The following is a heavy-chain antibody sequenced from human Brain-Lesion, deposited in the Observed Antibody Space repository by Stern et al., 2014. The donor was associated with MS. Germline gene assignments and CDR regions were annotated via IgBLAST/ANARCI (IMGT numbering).Heavy chain of an antibody. CDR1: GYTLTDLS. CDR3: ATLAPGAGGNYYRHFDY. Sequence: VQLVESGAEVKQPGASLKVSCTVSGYTLTDLSMHWVRQAPGKGLEWIGGFYPDGGDTFYAQHFQGRVTMSRDTPKDPAYLELSSLRSEDTAVYYCATLAPGAGGNYYRHFDYWGQGTLVTVSS. V-gene: IGHV1-24*01. CDR2: FYPDGGDT. D-gene: IGHD1-26*01. J-gene: IGHJ4*02.